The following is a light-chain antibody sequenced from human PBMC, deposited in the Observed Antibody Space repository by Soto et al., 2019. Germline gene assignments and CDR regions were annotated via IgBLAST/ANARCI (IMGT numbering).Light chain of an antibody. Sequence: QSVLTQPPSVSGAPGQRVTISCTGSSSNIGAGYDVHWYQQLPGRAPKLVIYANVDRPSGVPDRFSGSNPGTSASLAITGLQTEDEADYYCQSYDSSLSAWVFGGGTKLTVL. V-gene: IGLV1-40*01. J-gene: IGLJ3*02. CDR2: ANV. CDR3: QSYDSSLSAWV. CDR1: SSNIGAGYD.